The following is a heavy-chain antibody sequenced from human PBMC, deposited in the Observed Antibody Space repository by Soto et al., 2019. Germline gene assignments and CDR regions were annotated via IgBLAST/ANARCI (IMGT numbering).Heavy chain of an antibody. Sequence: GASVEVSCKSSGYTVTSYDMHVVRQAPGQGLEWMGWINPNSGGTNYAQKFQGWVTMTRDTSISTAYMGLSRLRSDDTAVYYCVVREAPPQGTGIPPVRTDYWGQGTLVTVPS. CDR1: GYTVTSYD. J-gene: IGHJ4*02. CDR2: INPNSGGT. CDR3: VVREAPPQGTGIPPVRTDY. V-gene: IGHV1-2*04. D-gene: IGHD1-1*01.